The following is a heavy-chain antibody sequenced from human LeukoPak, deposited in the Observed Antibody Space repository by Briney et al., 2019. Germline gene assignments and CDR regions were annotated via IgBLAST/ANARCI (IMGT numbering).Heavy chain of an antibody. CDR1: GFTFNNFA. CDR3: AKDTLLLLY. Sequence: GVLRLSCAASGFTFNNFAMSWVRQAPGKGLEWVSAISGSGGDTYYADSVKGRFTISRDNAKSTLYLQMNSLRAEDTALYYCAKDTLLLLYWGQGTLVTVSS. CDR2: ISGSGGDT. V-gene: IGHV3-23*01. J-gene: IGHJ4*02. D-gene: IGHD3-22*01.